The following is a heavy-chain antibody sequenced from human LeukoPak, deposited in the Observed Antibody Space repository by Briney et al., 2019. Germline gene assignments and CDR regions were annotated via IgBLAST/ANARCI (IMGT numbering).Heavy chain of an antibody. J-gene: IGHJ3*02. CDR1: GFTFSSYE. V-gene: IGHV3-48*03. D-gene: IGHD6-13*01. CDR2: ISSSGSNT. CDR3: AREGSIAAATDAFDI. Sequence: QPGGSLRLSCAASGFTFSSYEMNWVRQAPGKGLEWVSYISSSGSNTYYADSVKGRFTISRDNAKNSLYLQMNSLRAEDTAVYYCAREGSIAAATDAFDIWGQRTMVTVSS.